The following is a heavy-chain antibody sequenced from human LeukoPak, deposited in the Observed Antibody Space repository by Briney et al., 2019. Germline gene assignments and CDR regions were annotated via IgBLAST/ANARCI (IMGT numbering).Heavy chain of an antibody. D-gene: IGHD3-10*01. CDR3: ATVGDPQGPFDY. V-gene: IGHV1-8*01. CDR1: GYTFTSYD. Sequence: ASVKVSCKASGYTFTSYDINWVRQATGQGLEWMGWMNPNSGNTGYAQKFQGRVTMTRNTSISTAYMELSSLRSEDTAVYYCATVGDPQGPFDYWGQGTLVTVSS. CDR2: MNPNSGNT. J-gene: IGHJ4*02.